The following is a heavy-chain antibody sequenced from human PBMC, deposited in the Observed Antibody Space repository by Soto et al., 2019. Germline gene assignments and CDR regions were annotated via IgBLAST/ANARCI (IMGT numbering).Heavy chain of an antibody. CDR2: INSDGSSI. CDR3: TRSITGYSYADT. D-gene: IGHD5-18*01. CDR1: GFTFTSYW. V-gene: IGHV3-74*01. J-gene: IGHJ5*02. Sequence: EVQLMESGGGLVQPGGSLRLSCAASGFTFTSYWMHWVRQAPGKGLVWVSRINSDGSSIVYVDSVKGRFTISRDNAKNTLYLQMNSLRAEDTAVYYCTRSITGYSYADTWGQGTLVTVSS.